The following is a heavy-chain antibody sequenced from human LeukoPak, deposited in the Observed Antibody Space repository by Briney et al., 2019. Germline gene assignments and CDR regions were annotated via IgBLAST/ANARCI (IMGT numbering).Heavy chain of an antibody. CDR3: ARAMGLRWLIDY. V-gene: IGHV1-2*02. J-gene: IGHJ4*02. Sequence: ASVKVSCKASGYTFTGYYMHWVRQAPGQGLEWMGWINPNSGGTNYAQKFQGRVTMTRDTSISTAYMEPSRLRSDDTAVYYCARAMGLRWLIDYWGQGTLVTVSS. D-gene: IGHD4-23*01. CDR1: GYTFTGYY. CDR2: INPNSGGT.